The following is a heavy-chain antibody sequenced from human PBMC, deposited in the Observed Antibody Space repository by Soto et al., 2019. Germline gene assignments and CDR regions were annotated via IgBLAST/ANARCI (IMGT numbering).Heavy chain of an antibody. Sequence: ASVKVSCKASGYTFTSYAMHWVRQAPGQRLEWMGWINAGNGNTKYSQKFQGRVTITRDTSASTAYMELSSLRSEDTAVYYCERDPLSSMYGYYYLDVWAKGSSVTVSS. CDR1: GYTFTSYA. J-gene: IGHJ6*03. D-gene: IGHD3-10*02. CDR2: INAGNGNT. V-gene: IGHV1-3*01. CDR3: ERDPLSSMYGYYYLDV.